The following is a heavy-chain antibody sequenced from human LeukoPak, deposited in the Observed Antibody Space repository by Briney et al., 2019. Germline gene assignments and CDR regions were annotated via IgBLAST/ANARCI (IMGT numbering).Heavy chain of an antibody. Sequence: ASVKVSCKASGYTFTSYYMHWVRQAPGQGLEWMGWINPNSGGTNYAQKFQGRVTMTRDTSISTAYMELSRLRSDDTAVYYCARAYYYDSSEDAFDIWGQGTMVTVSS. J-gene: IGHJ3*02. D-gene: IGHD3-22*01. V-gene: IGHV1-2*02. CDR2: INPNSGGT. CDR1: GYTFTSYY. CDR3: ARAYYYDSSEDAFDI.